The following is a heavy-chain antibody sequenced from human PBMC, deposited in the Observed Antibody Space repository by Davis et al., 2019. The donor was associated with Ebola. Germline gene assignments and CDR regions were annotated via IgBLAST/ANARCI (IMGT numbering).Heavy chain of an antibody. CDR3: ARGLMTLYYMDV. CDR1: GFTFDDHG. V-gene: IGHV3-20*04. J-gene: IGHJ6*03. Sequence: GESLKISCAASGFTFDDHGMSWVRQPPGKGLEWVAGINWSGNTTNYVDSVKGRFTISRDNAKNSLYLQMNSLRAEDTAVYYCARGLMTLYYMDVWGKGTTVTVSS. CDR2: INWSGNTT.